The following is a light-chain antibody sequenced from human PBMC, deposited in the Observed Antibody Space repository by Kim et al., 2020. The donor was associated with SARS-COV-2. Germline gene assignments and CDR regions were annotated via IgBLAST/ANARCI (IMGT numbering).Light chain of an antibody. V-gene: IGKV3-20*01. CDR3: QQYGGSPT. Sequence: ENVLTQSPGTLSLSPGERATLSCRASQTVTSSYLAWYQQKPGQAPRLLIHGASSRATGIPDRFSGSGSGTDFTLTISRLEPEDFAMYYCQQYGGSPTFGLGTKVEVK. J-gene: IGKJ1*01. CDR1: QTVTSSY. CDR2: GAS.